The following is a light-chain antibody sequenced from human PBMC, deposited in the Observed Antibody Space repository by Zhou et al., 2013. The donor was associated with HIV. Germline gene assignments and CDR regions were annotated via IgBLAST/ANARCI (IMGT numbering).Light chain of an antibody. Sequence: DIVMTQSPLSLPVTPGEPASISCRSSQSLLHSNGYNYLDWYLQKPGQSPQLLIYTLSYRASGVPDRFSGSGSGTDFTLTISSLQPEDFATFYCQQSYNTPRTFGQGTKVEIK. CDR3: QQSYNTPRT. CDR2: TLS. CDR1: QSLLHSNGYNY. J-gene: IGKJ1*01. V-gene: IGKV2-28*01.